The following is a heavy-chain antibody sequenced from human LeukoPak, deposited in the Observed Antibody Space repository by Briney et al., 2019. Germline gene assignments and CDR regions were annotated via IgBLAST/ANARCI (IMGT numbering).Heavy chain of an antibody. CDR3: AREMAAGTFDY. CDR2: ISSSSNYI. CDR1: EFTFSSYS. J-gene: IGHJ4*02. V-gene: IGHV3-21*01. D-gene: IGHD5-24*01. Sequence: GGSLRLSCAASEFTFSSYSMNWVRQAPGKGLEWVSSISSSSNYIYYADSMKGRFTISRDNAKNLLYLQMNSLRAEDTAVYFCAREMAAGTFDYWGQGALVTVSS.